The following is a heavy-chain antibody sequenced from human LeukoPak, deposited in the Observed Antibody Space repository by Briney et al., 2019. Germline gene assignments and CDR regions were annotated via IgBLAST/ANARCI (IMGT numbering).Heavy chain of an antibody. CDR1: GHTFTGYY. Sequence: ASVKVSCKASGHTFTGYYMHWVRQAPGQGLEWMGWINPNSGGTNYAQKFQGRVTMTRDTSISTAYMELSRLRSDDTAVYYCARDRDSMRYFDWRYYYYYMDVWGKGTTVTVSS. V-gene: IGHV1-2*02. D-gene: IGHD3-9*01. CDR3: ARDRDSMRYFDWRYYYYYMDV. J-gene: IGHJ6*03. CDR2: INPNSGGT.